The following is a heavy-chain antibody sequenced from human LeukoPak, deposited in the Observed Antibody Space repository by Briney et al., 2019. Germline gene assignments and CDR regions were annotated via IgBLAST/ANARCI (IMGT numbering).Heavy chain of an antibody. J-gene: IGHJ6*02. CDR2: IYYSGST. CDR1: GGSISSYY. V-gene: IGHV4-59*01. CDR3: ARGSNYYSYGMDV. Sequence: PSETLSLTCTVSGGSISSYYWSWIRQPPGKGLEWIGYIYYSGSTNYNPSLKSRVTISVDTSKNQFSLKLSSVTAADTAVYYCARGSNYYSYGMDVWGQGTTVTVSS. D-gene: IGHD6-13*01.